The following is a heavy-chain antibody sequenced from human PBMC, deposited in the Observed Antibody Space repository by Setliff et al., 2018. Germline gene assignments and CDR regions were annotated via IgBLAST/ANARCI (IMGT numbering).Heavy chain of an antibody. CDR1: GFTFDDYT. J-gene: IGHJ3*02. CDR3: ARGYSWDAFDI. D-gene: IGHD1-1*01. V-gene: IGHV3-48*04. Sequence: GGSLRLSCAASGFTFDDYTMHWVRQAPGKGLEWVSLISSSGSTIYYADSVKGRSTISRDNAKNSLYLQMNSLRAEDTAVYYCARGYSWDAFDIWGQGTMVTVSS. CDR2: ISSSGSTI.